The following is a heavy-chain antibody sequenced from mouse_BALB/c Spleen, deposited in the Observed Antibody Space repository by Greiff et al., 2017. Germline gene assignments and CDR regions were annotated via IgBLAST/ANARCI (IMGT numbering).Heavy chain of an antibody. J-gene: IGHJ3*01. Sequence: LARPGASVKISCKASGYSFTGYYMHWVKQSHGKSLEWIGYISCYNGATSYNQKFKGKATFTVDTSSSTAYMQFNSLTSEDSAVYYCARSYDYDGAWFAYWGQGTLVTVSA. D-gene: IGHD2-4*01. V-gene: IGHV1S34*01. CDR3: ARSYDYDGAWFAY. CDR1: GYSFTGYY. CDR2: ISCYNGAT.